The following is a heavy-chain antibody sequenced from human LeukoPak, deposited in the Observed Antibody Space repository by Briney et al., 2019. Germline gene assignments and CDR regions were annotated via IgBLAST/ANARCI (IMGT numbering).Heavy chain of an antibody. CDR3: ARSGFLRGMDV. Sequence: PSETLSLTCTVSGGSISSGGYYWSWIRQPPGKGLEWIGYIYYSGSTYYNPSLKSRVTISVDTSKNQFSLKLSSVTAADTAVYYCARSGFLRGMDVWGQGTTVTVSS. J-gene: IGHJ6*02. D-gene: IGHD3-3*01. CDR1: GGSISSGGYY. CDR2: IYYSGST. V-gene: IGHV4-30-4*01.